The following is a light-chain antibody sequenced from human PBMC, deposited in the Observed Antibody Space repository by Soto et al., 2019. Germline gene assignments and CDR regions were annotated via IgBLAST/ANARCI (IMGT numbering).Light chain of an antibody. Sequence: PGDRATLSCRASQSVSNTYLAWYQQRPGQAPRLLIYGASTRATGIPARFSGSGSGTEFTLTISSLQSEDFAVYYCQQYNNWPPITFGQGTRLEIK. V-gene: IGKV3-15*01. CDR3: QQYNNWPPIT. J-gene: IGKJ5*01. CDR2: GAS. CDR1: QSVSNTY.